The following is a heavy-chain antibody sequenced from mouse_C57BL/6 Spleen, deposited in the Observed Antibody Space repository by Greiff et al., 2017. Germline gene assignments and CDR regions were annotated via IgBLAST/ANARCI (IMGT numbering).Heavy chain of an antibody. D-gene: IGHD2-3*01. CDR1: GFTFSSYG. J-gene: IGHJ2*01. Sequence: EVQGVESGGDLVKPGGSLKLSCAASGFTFSSYGMSWVRQTPDKRLEWVATISSGGSYTYYPDSVKGQFTISRDNAKNNLYLQMSSLKSKDTAMYYCEKHLSFYYWGQGTTLTVSS. V-gene: IGHV5-6*01. CDR2: ISSGGSYT. CDR3: EKHLSFYY.